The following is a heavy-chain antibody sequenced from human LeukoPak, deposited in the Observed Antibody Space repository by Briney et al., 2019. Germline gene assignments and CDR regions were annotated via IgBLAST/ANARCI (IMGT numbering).Heavy chain of an antibody. CDR3: ARLPGYCTGGSCYFDY. J-gene: IGHJ4*02. CDR1: GYSFTNYW. CDR2: IYPGDSDT. Sequence: GESWNFPCKGSGYSFTNYWIGWVRQMPGKGLEWMRIIYPGDSDTRYNPSFQAQSTFPAAKPISTTYLQWSSMKASDTAMYYCARLPGYCTGGSCYFDYWGQGTLVTVSS. D-gene: IGHD2-15*01. V-gene: IGHV5-51*01.